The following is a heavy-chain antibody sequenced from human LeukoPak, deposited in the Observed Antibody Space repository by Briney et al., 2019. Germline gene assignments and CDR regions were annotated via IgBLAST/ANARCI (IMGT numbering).Heavy chain of an antibody. CDR2: ISYDGSNK. CDR1: GFTFSSYG. D-gene: IGHD2-21*02. CDR3: AKDPLDCGGDCYSSSDY. J-gene: IGHJ4*02. V-gene: IGHV3-30*18. Sequence: GGSLRLSCAASGFTFSSYGMHWVRQAPGKGLEWVAVISYDGSNKYYADSVKGRFTISRDNSKNTLYLRMNSLRAEDTAVYYCAKDPLDCGGDCYSSSDYWGQGTLVTVSS.